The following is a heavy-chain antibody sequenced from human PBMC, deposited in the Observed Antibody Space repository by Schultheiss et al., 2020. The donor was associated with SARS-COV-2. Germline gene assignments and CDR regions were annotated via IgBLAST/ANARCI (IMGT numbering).Heavy chain of an antibody. CDR3: ARLITIGIQEAFDI. D-gene: IGHD3-9*01. CDR1: GGSISSGGYY. Sequence: SQTLSLTCTVSGGSISSGGYYWSWIRQPPGKGLEWIGYIYYSGSTNYNPSLKSRVTISVDTSKNQFSLKLSSVTAADTAVYYCARLITIGIQEAFDIWGQGTMVTVSS. V-gene: IGHV4-61*08. CDR2: IYYSGST. J-gene: IGHJ3*02.